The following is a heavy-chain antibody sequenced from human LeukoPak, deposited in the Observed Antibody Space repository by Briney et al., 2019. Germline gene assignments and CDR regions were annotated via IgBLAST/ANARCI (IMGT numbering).Heavy chain of an antibody. CDR3: ARGRGTSGTNRDFYYYYYMDV. CDR1: GGTFSSYA. J-gene: IGHJ6*03. CDR2: IIPIFGTA. D-gene: IGHD2-2*01. V-gene: IGHV1-69*01. Sequence: SVKVSCKASGGTFSSYAISWVRQAPGQGLEWMGGIIPIFGTANYAQKFQGRVTITADESTSTAYMELSSLRSEDTAVYYCARGRGTSGTNRDFYYYYYMDVWGKGTTVTVSS.